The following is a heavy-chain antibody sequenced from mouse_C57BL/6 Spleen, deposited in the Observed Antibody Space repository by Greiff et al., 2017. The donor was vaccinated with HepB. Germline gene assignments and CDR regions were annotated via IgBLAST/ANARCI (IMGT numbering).Heavy chain of an antibody. CDR1: GYTFTSYW. J-gene: IGHJ3*01. CDR2: IHPNSGST. CDR3: ARVRGYGSSFAY. Sequence: QVQLQQSGAELVKPGASVKLSCKASGYTFTSYWMHWVKQRPGQGLEWIGMIHPNSGSTNYNEKFKSKATLTVDKSSSTAYMQLSSLTSEDSAVYYCARVRGYGSSFAYWGQGTLVTVSA. V-gene: IGHV1-64*01. D-gene: IGHD1-1*01.